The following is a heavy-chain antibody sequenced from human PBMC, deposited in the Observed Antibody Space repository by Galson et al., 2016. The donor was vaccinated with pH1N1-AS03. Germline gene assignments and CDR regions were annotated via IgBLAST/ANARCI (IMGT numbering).Heavy chain of an antibody. CDR2: IHTSGST. CDR1: GGPISTHF. J-gene: IGHJ4*02. D-gene: IGHD3-3*01. CDR3: ARGYLEWLYYFDY. V-gene: IGHV4-4*07. Sequence: ETLSLPCTVSGGPISTHFWRWLRQPAGKGLEWIGHIHTSGSTNYSPSLKSRVIMSLDTSKNHFPLNLTSVTAADTAVYYCARGYLEWLYYFDYWGQGTLVTVSS.